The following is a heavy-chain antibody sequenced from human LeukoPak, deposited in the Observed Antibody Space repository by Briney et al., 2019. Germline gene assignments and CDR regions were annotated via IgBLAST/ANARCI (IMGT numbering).Heavy chain of an antibody. J-gene: IGHJ4*02. Sequence: GGSLRLSCAASGFTFTSYGMSWVRQAPGKGREWVASISGSGGSTYYADSAKGRFTISRDNSKKTLYLQMSSLRVEETAVYYCAREYASGTSPLDYWGQGILVTVSS. D-gene: IGHD3-10*01. CDR3: AREYASGTSPLDY. V-gene: IGHV3-23*01. CDR1: GFTFTSYG. CDR2: ISGSGGST.